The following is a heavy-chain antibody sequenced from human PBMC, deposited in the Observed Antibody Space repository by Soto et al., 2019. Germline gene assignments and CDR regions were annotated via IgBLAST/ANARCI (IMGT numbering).Heavy chain of an antibody. Sequence: ASVKVSCKASGYTFTGYYMHWVRQAPGQGLEWMGWINPNSGGTNYAQKFQGWVTMTRDTSISTAYMELSRLRSDDTAVYYCARDRVAVAGTQSPKLELLREYYYYGMDVWGQGTTVTVSS. J-gene: IGHJ6*02. V-gene: IGHV1-2*04. D-gene: IGHD6-19*01. CDR3: ARDRVAVAGTQSPKLELLREYYYYGMDV. CDR2: INPNSGGT. CDR1: GYTFTGYY.